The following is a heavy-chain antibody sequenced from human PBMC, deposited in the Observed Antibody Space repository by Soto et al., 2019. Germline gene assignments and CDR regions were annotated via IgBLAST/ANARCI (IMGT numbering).Heavy chain of an antibody. CDR1: VGSIKSYY. CDR2: VYYSGTT. Sequence: PSETLSLTCTVSVGSIKSYYWNWIRQPPGKGLEWIGYVYYSGTTNHNPSLNSRVTISVDTSKNQFSLRLSSVTTADTAVYYCASQSEGFDAWGQGALVTVSS. J-gene: IGHJ5*02. CDR3: ASQSEGFDA. V-gene: IGHV4-59*01.